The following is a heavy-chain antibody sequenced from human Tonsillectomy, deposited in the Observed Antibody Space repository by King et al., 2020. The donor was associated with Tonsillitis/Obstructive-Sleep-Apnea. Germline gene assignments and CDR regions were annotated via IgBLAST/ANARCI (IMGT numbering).Heavy chain of an antibody. J-gene: IGHJ4*02. Sequence: QLVQSGGGLVQSGGSLRLSCAASGFTISSYWMSWVRQAPGKGLEWVANIKQDGSEKHYVDSVKGRFTISXDNAKNSLYLQLNSLRAEDTAVYYCAREXGHGMGFDYWGQXTXVTDSX. CDR1: GFTISSYW. V-gene: IGHV3-7*01. CDR2: IKQDGSEK. D-gene: IGHD1-14*01. CDR3: AREXGHGMGFDY.